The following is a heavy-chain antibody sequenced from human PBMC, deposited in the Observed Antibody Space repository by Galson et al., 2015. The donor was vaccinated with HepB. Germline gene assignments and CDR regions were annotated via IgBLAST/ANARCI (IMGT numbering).Heavy chain of an antibody. CDR1: GYSFTSYW. V-gene: IGHV5-51*01. CDR3: ARVEYYYDSSGYYPRLVGIAEYFQH. J-gene: IGHJ1*01. D-gene: IGHD3-22*01. CDR2: IYPGDSDT. Sequence: QSGAEVKKPGESLKISCKGSGYSFTSYWIGWVRQMPGKGLEWMGIIYPGDSDTRYSPSFQGQVTISADKSISTAYLQWSSLKASDTAMYYCARVEYYYDSSGYYPRLVGIAEYFQHWGQGTLVTVSS.